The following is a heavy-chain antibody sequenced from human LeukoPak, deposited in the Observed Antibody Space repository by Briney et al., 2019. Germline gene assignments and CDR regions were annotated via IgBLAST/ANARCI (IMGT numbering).Heavy chain of an antibody. CDR1: GFTLSSYW. J-gene: IGHJ3*01. Sequence: GGSLRLSCSFSGFTLSSYWMSWVRQAPGKGLEWVANVEQDGIEKYYVDSVNGRFTISRDNTKNSLYLQMNSLRVEDTAVYYCVRDISTGWAFDVWGQGTVVTVSS. CDR2: VEQDGIEK. V-gene: IGHV3-7*04. D-gene: IGHD6-19*01. CDR3: VRDISTGWAFDV.